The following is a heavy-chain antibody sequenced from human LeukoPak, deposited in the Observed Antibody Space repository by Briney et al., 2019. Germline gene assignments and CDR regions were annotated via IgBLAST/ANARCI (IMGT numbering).Heavy chain of an antibody. D-gene: IGHD5-18*01. V-gene: IGHV3-33*06. CDR3: AKEDDTADWYFDL. CDR2: IWYDGSNK. CDR1: GFTFSGCG. J-gene: IGHJ2*01. Sequence: GGSLRLSCAASGFTFSGCGMHWVRQAPGKGLEWVAVIWYDGSNKYYADSVKGRFTISRDNSENTLYLQMSSLRAEDTAVYYCAKEDDTADWYFDLWGRGTLVTVSS.